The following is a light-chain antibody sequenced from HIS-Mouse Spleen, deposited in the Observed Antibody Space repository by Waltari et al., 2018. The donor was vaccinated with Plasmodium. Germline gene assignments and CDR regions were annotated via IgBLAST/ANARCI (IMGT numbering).Light chain of an antibody. CDR3: YSTDSSGNHRV. V-gene: IGLV3-10*01. J-gene: IGLJ3*02. CDR2: EDS. CDR1: ALPKKF. Sequence: SYELTQPPPVSVSPAQTARITCPGDALPKKFAYWYQQKSGQAPVLVIYEDSKRPPGIPERFSGSSSGTMATLTISGAQVEDEADYYCYSTDSSGNHRVFGGGTKLTVL.